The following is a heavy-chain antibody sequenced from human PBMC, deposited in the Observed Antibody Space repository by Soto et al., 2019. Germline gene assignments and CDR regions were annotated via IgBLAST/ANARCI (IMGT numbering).Heavy chain of an antibody. CDR3: AKHRTGGYYRSGGYPNPVWLDP. Sequence: GGSLRLSCAASGFIFNSYGMHWVRQAPGKGLEWVAVISYDGSNKYYADSVKGRFTISRDNSKNTLFLQMNSLRTEDTAVYYCAKHRTGGYYRSGGYPNPVWLDPWGQGTLVTVSS. J-gene: IGHJ5*02. CDR2: ISYDGSNK. V-gene: IGHV3-30*18. D-gene: IGHD3-10*01. CDR1: GFIFNSYG.